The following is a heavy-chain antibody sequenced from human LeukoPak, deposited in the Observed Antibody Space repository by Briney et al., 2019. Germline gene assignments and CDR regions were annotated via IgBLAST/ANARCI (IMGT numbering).Heavy chain of an antibody. Sequence: PGASLRLSCAASGFTFSSYGMYWVRQAPDKGVEWVAFIRYDGSNKYYADSVKGRFTISREQSQKTLYLQLNSLRAEEKAGYYRGKDKRYSYNNGLWVLDYWGPGTLVTVSS. CDR1: GFTFSSYG. CDR2: IRYDGSNK. CDR3: GKDKRYSYNNGLWVLDY. J-gene: IGHJ4*02. V-gene: IGHV3-30*02. D-gene: IGHD2-8*01.